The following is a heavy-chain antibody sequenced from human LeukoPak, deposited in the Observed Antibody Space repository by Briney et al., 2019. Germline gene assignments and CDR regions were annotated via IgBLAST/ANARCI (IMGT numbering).Heavy chain of an antibody. CDR2: INHSGST. Sequence: PSETLSLTCAVYGGSFSGYYWSWIRQPPGKGLEWIGEINHSGSTYYNPSLKSRVTISVDRSKNQFSLKLSSVTAADTAVYYCARVQYYYDSSGYYHNWFDPWGQGTLVTVSS. J-gene: IGHJ5*02. CDR1: GGSFSGYY. CDR3: ARVQYYYDSSGYYHNWFDP. D-gene: IGHD3-22*01. V-gene: IGHV4-34*01.